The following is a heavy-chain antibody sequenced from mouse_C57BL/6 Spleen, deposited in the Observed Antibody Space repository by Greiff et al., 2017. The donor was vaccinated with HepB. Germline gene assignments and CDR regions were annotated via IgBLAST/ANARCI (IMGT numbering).Heavy chain of an antibody. CDR3: AREEIYYGNFDY. D-gene: IGHD2-1*01. J-gene: IGHJ2*01. V-gene: IGHV3-5*01. CDR2: IYYSGTI. CDR1: GISITTGNYR. Sequence: VQLQQSGPGLVKPSQTVFLTCTVTGISITTGNYRWSWIRQFPGNKLEWIGYIYYSGTITYNPSLTSRTTITRDTPKNQFFLEMNSLTAEDTATYYCAREEIYYGNFDYWGQGTTLTVSS.